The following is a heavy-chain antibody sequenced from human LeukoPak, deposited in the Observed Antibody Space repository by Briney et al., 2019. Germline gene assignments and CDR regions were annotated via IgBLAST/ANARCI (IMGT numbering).Heavy chain of an antibody. CDR3: ARDPGGPYCSSTSCFDYYYGMDV. Sequence: SESLTLTCTVSGGSISSYWWSWIRQAPGKGLEWIGCIYYSGSTNYTPSLKSRVTISVDTSKNQFSLKLSSVTAADTAVYYCARDPGGPYCSSTSCFDYYYGMDVWGQGSTVTVSS. CDR1: GGSISSYW. J-gene: IGHJ6*02. V-gene: IGHV4-59*01. D-gene: IGHD2-2*01. CDR2: IYYSGST.